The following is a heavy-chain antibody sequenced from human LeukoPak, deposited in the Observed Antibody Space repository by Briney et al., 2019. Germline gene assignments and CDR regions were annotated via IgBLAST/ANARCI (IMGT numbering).Heavy chain of an antibody. CDR3: ARGYDILTGGFDY. CDR2: ISSRSTYI. D-gene: IGHD3-9*01. CDR1: GFTFSSYA. J-gene: IGHJ4*02. Sequence: GGSLRLSCAASGFTFSSYAMSWVRQAPGKGLEWVSSISSRSTYIYYADSVKGRFTISRDNAKNSLYLQMNSLRAEDTAVYYCARGYDILTGGFDYWGQGTLVTVSS. V-gene: IGHV3-21*06.